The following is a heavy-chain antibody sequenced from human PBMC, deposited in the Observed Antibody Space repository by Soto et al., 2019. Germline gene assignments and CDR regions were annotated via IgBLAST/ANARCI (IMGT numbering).Heavy chain of an antibody. CDR3: ARGQDPDYFDY. Sequence: EVQLVESGGGWVHPGGPLRLSCQASGFTFISNWRGWVRRAPGKGLEWVANIKQDGSEKYYVDSVKGRFTISRDNAKNSLYLQMNSLRAEDAAVYYCARGQDPDYFDYWGQGTLVTVSS. V-gene: IGHV3-7*01. CDR2: IKQDGSEK. CDR1: GFTFISNW. J-gene: IGHJ4*02.